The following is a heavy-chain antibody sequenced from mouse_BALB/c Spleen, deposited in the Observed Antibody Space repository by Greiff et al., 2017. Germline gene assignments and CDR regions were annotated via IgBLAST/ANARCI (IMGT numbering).Heavy chain of an antibody. CDR3: AREGLRQDYYYAMDY. Sequence: VKLQESGPGLVAPSQSLSITCTVSGFSLTSYGVHWVRQPPGKGLEWLGVIWAGGSTNYNSALMSRLSISKDNSKSQVFLKMNSLQTDDTAMYYCAREGLRQDYYYAMDYWGQGTSVTVSS. D-gene: IGHD2-4*01. CDR2: IWAGGST. CDR1: GFSLTSYG. V-gene: IGHV2-9*02. J-gene: IGHJ4*01.